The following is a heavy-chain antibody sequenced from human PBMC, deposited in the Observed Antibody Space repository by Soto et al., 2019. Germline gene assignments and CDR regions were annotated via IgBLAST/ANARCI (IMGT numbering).Heavy chain of an antibody. J-gene: IGHJ5*02. V-gene: IGHV1-18*01. CDR3: ARVVPGAEAWFGP. Sequence: ASGKVSCKTSGYTFSNYDITWVRQAPGQPLEWLGWISLYSDGTNYAQKFQGRVSMTTDTSTTTAYMELRSLRSDDTAVYYCARVVPGAEAWFGPWGQGTLVTVSS. CDR2: ISLYSDGT. D-gene: IGHD2-2*01. CDR1: GYTFSNYD.